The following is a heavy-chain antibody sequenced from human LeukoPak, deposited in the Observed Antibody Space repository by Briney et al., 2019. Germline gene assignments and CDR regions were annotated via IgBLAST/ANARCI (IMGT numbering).Heavy chain of an antibody. Sequence: GGSLRLSCASCVFTYRSYSMNGVRQARGKGREWVSYISSSSSTIYYADSVKDRFTISRDNAKNSLYLQMNSLRDEDTAVYYCARGGSSCFDYWGQGTLVTVSS. CDR1: VFTYRSYS. V-gene: IGHV3-48*02. D-gene: IGHD6-13*01. CDR2: ISSSSSTI. CDR3: ARGGSSCFDY. J-gene: IGHJ4*02.